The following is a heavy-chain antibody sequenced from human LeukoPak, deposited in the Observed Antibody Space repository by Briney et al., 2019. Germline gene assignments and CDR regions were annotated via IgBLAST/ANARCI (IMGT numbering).Heavy chain of an antibody. CDR1: GFTLSGFT. D-gene: IGHD3-10*01. CDR2: IKTKPSNYAT. J-gene: IGHJ4*02. CDR3: TGGEDY. Sequence: GGSLRLSCAASGFTLSGFTMHWVRQAPGKGLEWVGRIKTKPSNYATAYAASVKDRFTISRDDSNSTAYLQMSSLTTDDTAVYCCTGGEDYWGQGSLVIVSS. V-gene: IGHV3-73*01.